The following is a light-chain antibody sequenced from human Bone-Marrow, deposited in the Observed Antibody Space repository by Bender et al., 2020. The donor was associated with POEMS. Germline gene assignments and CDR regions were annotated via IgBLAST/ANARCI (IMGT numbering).Light chain of an antibody. CDR1: SSEGGSYNV. CDR3: CSYAGSSSWV. Sequence: QSALTQPASVSGSRGQSITISCTGTSSEGGSYNVVSWYQHHPGKAPKLMMYEDSKRPSGVSDRFSGSKSGNTASLTISGLQAEDEADYYCCSYAGSSSWVFGGGTKLTVL. J-gene: IGLJ3*02. V-gene: IGLV2-23*01. CDR2: EDS.